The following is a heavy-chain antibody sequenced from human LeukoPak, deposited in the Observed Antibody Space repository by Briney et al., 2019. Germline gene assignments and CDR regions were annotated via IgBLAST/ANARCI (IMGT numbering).Heavy chain of an antibody. J-gene: IGHJ4*02. Sequence: PGGSLRLSRAASGFTFSSYSMNWVRQAPGKGLEWVSSISSSSSYIYYADSVKGRFTISRDNAKNSLYLQMNSLRAEDTAVYYCARDHVYSSSWCFDYWGQGTLVTVSS. CDR2: ISSSSSYI. D-gene: IGHD6-13*01. V-gene: IGHV3-21*01. CDR3: ARDHVYSSSWCFDY. CDR1: GFTFSSYS.